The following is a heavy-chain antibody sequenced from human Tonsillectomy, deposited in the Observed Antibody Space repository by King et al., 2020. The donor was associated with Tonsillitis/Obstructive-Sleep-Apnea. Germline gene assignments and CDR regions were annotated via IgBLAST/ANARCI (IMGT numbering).Heavy chain of an antibody. D-gene: IGHD1-26*01. CDR1: VGSISSSSYY. Sequence: QLQESGPGLVKPSETLSLTCTVSVGSISSSSYYWGWIRQPPGKGLEWIGSIYYSGSTYYNPSLKSRVTISVDTSKNQFSLKRSSVTAADTAVYYCACIVGATMGVDAFDIWGQGTMVTVSS. J-gene: IGHJ3*02. CDR3: ACIVGATMGVDAFDI. CDR2: IYYSGST. V-gene: IGHV4-39*01.